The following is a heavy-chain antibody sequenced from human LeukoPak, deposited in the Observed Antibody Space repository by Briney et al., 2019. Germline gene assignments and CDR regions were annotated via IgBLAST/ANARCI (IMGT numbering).Heavy chain of an antibody. CDR3: ARGRGPQQQLVRPPLPRYFQH. CDR2: ISSSSSYI. Sequence: GGSLRLSCAASGFTFSSYSMNWVRQAPGKGLEWVSSISSSSSYIYYADSVKGRFTISRDNAKNSLYLQMNSLRAEDTAVYYCARGRGPQQQLVRPPLPRYFQHWGQGTLVTVSS. CDR1: GFTFSSYS. J-gene: IGHJ1*01. V-gene: IGHV3-21*01. D-gene: IGHD6-13*01.